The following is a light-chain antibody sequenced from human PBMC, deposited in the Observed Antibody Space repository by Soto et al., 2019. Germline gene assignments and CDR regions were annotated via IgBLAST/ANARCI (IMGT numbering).Light chain of an antibody. Sequence: QSVLTQPASVSGSPGQSITISCTGTSSDVGGYNYVSWYQQHPGKAPKLMIYDVSNRPSGVSNRFSGSKSGNTASLTISGLQAEYEADYYCSSYTSSSTKVFGNGTKVTVL. CDR2: DVS. J-gene: IGLJ1*01. V-gene: IGLV2-14*01. CDR3: SSYTSSSTKV. CDR1: SSDVGGYNY.